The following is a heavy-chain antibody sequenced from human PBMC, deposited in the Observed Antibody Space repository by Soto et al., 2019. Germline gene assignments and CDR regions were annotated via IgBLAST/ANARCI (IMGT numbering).Heavy chain of an antibody. Sequence: EVQLVESGGGLVQPGGSLRLSCIDFGFTFSNYWMSWVRQAPVKGLEWVGNIKQDGSEKNYVDSVKGRFTISRDNAKNSLYLKMNSLRAEDTAVYYCARIASAGRGWDVWGQGTTVVVSS. CDR2: IKQDGSEK. V-gene: IGHV3-7*01. CDR1: GFTFSNYW. J-gene: IGHJ6*02. D-gene: IGHD6-25*01. CDR3: ARIASAGRGWDV.